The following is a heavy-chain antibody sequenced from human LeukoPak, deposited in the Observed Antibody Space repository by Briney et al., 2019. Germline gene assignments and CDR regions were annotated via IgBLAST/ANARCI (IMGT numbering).Heavy chain of an antibody. CDR1: VGSTSVYY. J-gene: IGHJ4*02. CDR3: ARGPPRTGRERFFDY. V-gene: IGHV4-59*01. D-gene: IGHD1-1*01. Sequence: SQTLSLTCTVSVGSTSVYYCNWIRQPPAKGLGWIWYIYYRGTTNYNPSLNSRVTISLDSSKNQFSLRLNSVTAADTAIYYCARGPPRTGRERFFDYWGQGTLVSVSS. CDR2: IYYRGTT.